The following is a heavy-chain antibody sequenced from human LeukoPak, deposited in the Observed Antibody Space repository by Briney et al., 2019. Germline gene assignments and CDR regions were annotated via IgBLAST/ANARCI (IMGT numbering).Heavy chain of an antibody. CDR2: IWYDGSNK. CDR1: GFTFSSYG. D-gene: IGHD5-18*01. Sequence: GGSLRLSCAVSGFTFSSYGMHWVRQAPGKGLEWVAVIWYDGSNKYYADSVKGRFTISRDNSKNTLYLQMNSLRAEDTAVYYCARDRTAMATELFDYWGQGTLVTVSS. J-gene: IGHJ4*02. CDR3: ARDRTAMATELFDY. V-gene: IGHV3-33*01.